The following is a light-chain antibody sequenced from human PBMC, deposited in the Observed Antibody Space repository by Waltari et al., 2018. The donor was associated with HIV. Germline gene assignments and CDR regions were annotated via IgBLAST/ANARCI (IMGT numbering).Light chain of an antibody. V-gene: IGLV2-14*03. CDR3: SSYTSSSTLKV. CDR1: SRDVGGYNY. CDR2: DVS. Sequence: QSALTQPDSVSGSPGQSITIYGTGTSRDVGGYNYVSWYQQHPGKAPKLMIYDVSNRPSGVSNRFSGSKSGNTASLTISGLQAEDEADYYCSSYTSSSTLKVFGGGTKLTVL. J-gene: IGLJ2*01.